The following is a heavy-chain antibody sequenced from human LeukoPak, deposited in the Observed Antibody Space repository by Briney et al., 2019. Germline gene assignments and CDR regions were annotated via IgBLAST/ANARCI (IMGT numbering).Heavy chain of an antibody. CDR3: ARDRLYDILTGPFDC. D-gene: IGHD3-9*01. CDR1: GGSISSYY. Sequence: SETLSLTCIVSGGSISSYYWSWIRQAAGKGLEWVGHIYDSGSTHYNPSLKSRVTMSLDTSKNQFSLNLNSVTAADTAVYYCARDRLYDILTGPFDCWGQGTLVTVSS. J-gene: IGHJ4*02. CDR2: IYDSGST. V-gene: IGHV4-4*07.